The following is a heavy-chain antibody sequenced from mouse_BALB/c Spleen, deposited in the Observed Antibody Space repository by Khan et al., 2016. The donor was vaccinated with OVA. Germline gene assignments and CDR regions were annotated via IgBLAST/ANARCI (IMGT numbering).Heavy chain of an antibody. V-gene: IGHV1S134*01. D-gene: IGHD2-14*01. CDR1: GFTFTSYG. Sequence: VQLQQSGADLGRPGSSVRLSCKTSGFTFTSYGIKWVKQRPGQGLEWIGDIYPGNGCTVYNENFQGKATLTSDKSSSTAYMQLRSLTSEDSAIYGGVGAYYRNCFAYWGQGTTLTVSS. CDR3: VGAYYRNCFAY. J-gene: IGHJ2*01. CDR2: IYPGNGCT.